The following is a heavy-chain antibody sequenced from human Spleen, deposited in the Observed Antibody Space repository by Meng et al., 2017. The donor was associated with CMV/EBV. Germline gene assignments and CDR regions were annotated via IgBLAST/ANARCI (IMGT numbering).Heavy chain of an antibody. CDR2: IIPVLGIA. CDR3: AREYCSDTSCYRLFEI. Sequence: SVKVSCKASGGTFGSYSLSWVRQAPGQGPEWMGRIIPVLGIATYAQNFQGRVTLTADKSTGTAYMELSRLRSEDSATYYCAREYCSDTSCYRLFEIWGQGTLVTVSS. V-gene: IGHV1-69*04. J-gene: IGHJ3*02. D-gene: IGHD2-2*01. CDR1: GGTFGSYS.